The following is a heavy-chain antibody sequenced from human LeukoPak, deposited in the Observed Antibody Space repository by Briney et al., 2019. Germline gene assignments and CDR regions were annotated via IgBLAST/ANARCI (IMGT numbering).Heavy chain of an antibody. CDR2: ISGSGGST. CDR1: GFTFSSYA. CDR3: AKDPSLNSSPHRY. Sequence: GGSLRLSCAASGFTFSSYAMSWVRQAPGRGLEWVSAISGSGGSTYYADSVKGRFTISRDNSKNTLYLQMNSLRAEDTAVYYSAKDPSLNSSPHRYWGQGTLVTVSS. V-gene: IGHV3-23*01. J-gene: IGHJ4*02. D-gene: IGHD6-19*01.